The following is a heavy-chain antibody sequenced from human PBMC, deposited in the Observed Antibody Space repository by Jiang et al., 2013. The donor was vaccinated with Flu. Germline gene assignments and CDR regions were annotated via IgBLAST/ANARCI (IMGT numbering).Heavy chain of an antibody. D-gene: IGHD2-15*01. Sequence: GAEVKKPGASVKVSCKASGYTFTSYGISWVRQAPGQRLEWMGWITADNGDIINSEKFQGRVTITRDTSASTAFMDLSSLTSEDTAVYYCARGGSGNWPFDYWGQGTLVTVSS. CDR2: ITADNGDI. V-gene: IGHV1-18*01. J-gene: IGHJ4*02. CDR3: ARGGSGNWPFDY. CDR1: GYTFTSYG.